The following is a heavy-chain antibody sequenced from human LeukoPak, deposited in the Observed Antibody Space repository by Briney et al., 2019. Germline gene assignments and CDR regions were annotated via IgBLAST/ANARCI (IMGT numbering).Heavy chain of an antibody. CDR3: ARDHGVSGYGDCFDY. D-gene: IGHD4-17*01. CDR1: GFTFTSHW. CDR2: MNLDGSEK. Sequence: GGSLRLSCAASGFTFTSHWMSWVRQAPGKGLEWVARMNLDGSEKYYVDSVKGRFTISRDNAKNSLYLQMNSLRAEDTAVYYCARDHGVSGYGDCFDYWGQGTLVTVSS. V-gene: IGHV3-7*01. J-gene: IGHJ4*02.